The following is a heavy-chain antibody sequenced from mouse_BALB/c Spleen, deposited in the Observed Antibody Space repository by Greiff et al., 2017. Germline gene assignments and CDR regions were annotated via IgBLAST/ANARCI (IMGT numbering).Heavy chain of an antibody. Sequence: EVKLLESGGGLVKPGGSLKLSCAASGFAFSSYDMSWVRQTPEKRLEWVAYISSGGGSTYYPDTVKGRFTISRDNAKNTLYLQMSSLKSEDTAMYYCARHRDYGSSPFDYWGQGTTLTVSS. CDR3: ARHRDYGSSPFDY. CDR1: GFAFSSYD. J-gene: IGHJ2*01. V-gene: IGHV5-12-1*01. CDR2: ISSGGGST. D-gene: IGHD1-1*01.